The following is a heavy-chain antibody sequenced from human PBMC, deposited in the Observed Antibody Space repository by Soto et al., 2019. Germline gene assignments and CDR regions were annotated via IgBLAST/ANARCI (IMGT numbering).Heavy chain of an antibody. Sequence: SVKVSCKASGGTFSSYAISWVRQAPGQGLEWMGGIIPIFGTANYAQKFQGRVTITADESTSTAYMELSSPRSEDTAVYYCARELGTTPASGMDVWGQGTTVTVSS. D-gene: IGHD1-7*01. CDR2: IIPIFGTA. CDR3: ARELGTTPASGMDV. V-gene: IGHV1-69*13. J-gene: IGHJ6*02. CDR1: GGTFSSYA.